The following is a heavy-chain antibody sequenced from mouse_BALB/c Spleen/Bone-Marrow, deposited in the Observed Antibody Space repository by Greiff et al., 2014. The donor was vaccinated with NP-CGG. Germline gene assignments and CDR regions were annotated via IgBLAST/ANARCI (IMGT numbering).Heavy chain of an antibody. V-gene: IGHV14-3*02. D-gene: IGHD1-1*01. Sequence: EVKLVESGAALVKPGASVKLSCTASGFNIKDTYMHWVKQRPEQGLEWIGRIDPANGNTKYDPKFQGKATITADTSSNTAYLQLSSLTSEDTDVYDCDNYYYGSHFDYWGQGTPLTVSS. CDR2: IDPANGNT. CDR1: GFNIKDTY. CDR3: DNYYYGSHFDY. J-gene: IGHJ2*01.